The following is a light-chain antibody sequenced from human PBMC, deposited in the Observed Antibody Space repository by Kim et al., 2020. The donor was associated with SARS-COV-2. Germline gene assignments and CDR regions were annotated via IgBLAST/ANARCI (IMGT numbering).Light chain of an antibody. CDR2: SNN. V-gene: IGLV1-44*01. CDR1: SSNIGSNT. CDR3: AAWDDSLNGYV. J-gene: IGLJ1*01. Sequence: ELTQPPSASGTPGQRVTISCSGSSSNIGSNTVNWYQQLPGTAPKLLIYSNNQRPSGVPDRFSGSKSGTSASLAISGRQSEDEADYDCAAWDDSLNGYVCGTGTKVTV.